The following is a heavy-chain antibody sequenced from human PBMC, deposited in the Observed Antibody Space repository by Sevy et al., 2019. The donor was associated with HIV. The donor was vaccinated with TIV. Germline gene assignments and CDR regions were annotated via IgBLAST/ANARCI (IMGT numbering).Heavy chain of an antibody. Sequence: SETLSLTCTVSGGSISVYYWSWIRQPPGKALEYIGDIYYTGSTNYNPSLKSRVTISVDTSKNKLSLKLSSVTAADTAVYYCARAPPVRSGDDSLNWFDPWGQGTLVTVSS. V-gene: IGHV4-59*13. CDR3: ARAPPVRSGDDSLNWFDP. CDR2: IYYTGST. D-gene: IGHD5-12*01. J-gene: IGHJ5*02. CDR1: GGSISVYY.